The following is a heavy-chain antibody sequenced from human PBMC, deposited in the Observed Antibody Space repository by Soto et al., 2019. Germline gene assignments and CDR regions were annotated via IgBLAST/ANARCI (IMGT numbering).Heavy chain of an antibody. V-gene: IGHV4-31*03. Sequence: QVQLQESGPGLVKPSQTLSLTCTVSGGSISSGGYYWSWIRQHPGKGLEWIGYIYYSGSTYYKPSLTRRVTLSVDTSKNQFSLKLSSVTAADTAVYYCAGGVDTASSFDHWGQGTLVTVSA. J-gene: IGHJ4*02. D-gene: IGHD5-18*01. CDR3: AGGVDTASSFDH. CDR2: IYYSGST. CDR1: GGSISSGGYY.